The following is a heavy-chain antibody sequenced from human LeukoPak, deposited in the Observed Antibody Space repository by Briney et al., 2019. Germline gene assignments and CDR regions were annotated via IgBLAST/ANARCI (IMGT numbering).Heavy chain of an antibody. J-gene: IGHJ5*02. CDR1: GYTFTSYG. D-gene: IGHD3-10*01. CDR2: MNPNSGNT. CDR3: ARFTGEGNWFDP. Sequence: GASVKVSCKASGYTFTSYGISWVRQATGQGLEWMGWMNPNSGNTGYAQKFQGRVTITRNTSISTAYMELSSLRSEDTAVYYCARFTGEGNWFDPWGQGTLVTVSS. V-gene: IGHV1-8*03.